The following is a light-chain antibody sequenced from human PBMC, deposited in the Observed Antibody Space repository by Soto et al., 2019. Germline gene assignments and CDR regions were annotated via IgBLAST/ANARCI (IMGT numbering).Light chain of an antibody. CDR2: DAS. CDR3: QQRTNCLYT. J-gene: IGKJ2*01. CDR1: HSVSRY. Sequence: EIVLTQSPATLSLSPGERATLSCRASHSVSRYLAWYQQKPGQAPRLLIYDASKRATGIPSRFSGSGSGTDFTLTISSLEPEDFAVYYCQQRTNCLYTFGQGTKLEIK. V-gene: IGKV3-11*01.